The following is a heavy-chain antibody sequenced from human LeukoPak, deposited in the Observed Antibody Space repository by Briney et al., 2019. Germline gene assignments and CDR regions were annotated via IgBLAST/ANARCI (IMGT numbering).Heavy chain of an antibody. D-gene: IGHD1-26*01. CDR3: ARKVVGATTGPLGGAFDY. Sequence: PGGSLRLSCAASGFTFDDYAMHWVRQAPGKGLEWVSGISWNSDSIDYGESVKGRFTISRDNAKNSLYLQMNSLRAEDTAVYYCARKVVGATTGPLGGAFDYWGQGTLVTVSS. V-gene: IGHV3-9*01. J-gene: IGHJ4*02. CDR2: ISWNSDSI. CDR1: GFTFDDYA.